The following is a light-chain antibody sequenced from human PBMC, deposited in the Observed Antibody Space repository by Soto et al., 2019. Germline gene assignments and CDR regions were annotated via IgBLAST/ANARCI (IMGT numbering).Light chain of an antibody. CDR1: QNIGTY. CDR2: AAS. J-gene: IGKJ2*01. Sequence: DIPMTQSPASLSASVGDRVTVTCRASQNIGTYLNWYQQQPGKAPKLLIYAASTLQSGVPSRLSGSGSGTDFTVTICSLQPEDFATYCCQQSSGIPYTFGEGTKAEIK. V-gene: IGKV1-39*01. CDR3: QQSSGIPYT.